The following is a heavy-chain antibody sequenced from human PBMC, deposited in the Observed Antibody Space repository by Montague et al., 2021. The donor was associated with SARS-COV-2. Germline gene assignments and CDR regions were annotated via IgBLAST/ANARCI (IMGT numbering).Heavy chain of an antibody. CDR3: ARGTVLRYFDWLSSYYFDY. J-gene: IGHJ4*02. CDR1: GGSISSSSYY. D-gene: IGHD3-9*01. V-gene: IGHV4-39*01. Sequence: SETLSLTCTVSGGSISSSSYYWGWIRQPPGKGLEWIGSIYYSGSTYYNPSLKSRVTISVDTSKNQFSLKLSSVTAADTAVYYCARGTVLRYFDWLSSYYFDYWGQGTLVTVSS. CDR2: IYYSGST.